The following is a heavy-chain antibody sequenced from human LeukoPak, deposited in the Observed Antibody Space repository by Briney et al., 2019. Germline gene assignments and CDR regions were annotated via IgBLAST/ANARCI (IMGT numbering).Heavy chain of an antibody. CDR1: GFTFSSYA. Sequence: PGGSLRLSCAASGFTFSSYAMSWVRQAPGKGLEWVSTSSGSGGSTYYADSVKGRFTISRDNSKNTLYLQMNSLRAEDTAVYYCAKGQVNWAVAGTRANCWGQGTLVTVSS. D-gene: IGHD6-19*01. CDR3: AKGQVNWAVAGTRANC. CDR2: SSGSGGST. V-gene: IGHV3-23*01. J-gene: IGHJ4*02.